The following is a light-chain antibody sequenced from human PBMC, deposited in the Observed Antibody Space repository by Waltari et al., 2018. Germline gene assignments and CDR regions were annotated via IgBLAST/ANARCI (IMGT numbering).Light chain of an antibody. CDR2: GAS. J-gene: IGKJ4*01. Sequence: EIMMTQSPASLSVSPGDRVMLSCRASESVRSNLALYQQKPGQSPRMIVYGASMRATSAPSRFSGSGFATDFTLTITSLQSESVAVYFCQQYNQWPPITFGGGTRVEI. V-gene: IGKV3-15*01. CDR3: QQYNQWPPIT. CDR1: ESVRSN.